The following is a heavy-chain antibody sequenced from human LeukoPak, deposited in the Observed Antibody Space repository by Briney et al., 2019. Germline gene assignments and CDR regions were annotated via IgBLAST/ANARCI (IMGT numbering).Heavy chain of an antibody. J-gene: IGHJ5*02. CDR3: ARDQGSWWFDP. CDR1: GGSISNYY. D-gene: IGHD3-10*01. CDR2: IYYSGST. Sequence: SETLSLTCTVSGGSISNYYWSWMRQPPGKGLEWIGYIYYSGSTDYNPSLKSRVTISLDTSKNQFSLKLTSVTAADTAVYYCARDQGSWWFDPWGQGTLVTVSS. V-gene: IGHV4-59*01.